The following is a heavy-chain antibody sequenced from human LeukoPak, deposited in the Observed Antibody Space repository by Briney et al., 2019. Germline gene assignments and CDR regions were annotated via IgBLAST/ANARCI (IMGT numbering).Heavy chain of an antibody. CDR1: GYTFTDHY. Sequence: ASVKVSCKASGYTFTDHYMHWVRQAPGQGLEWMGWINPNSGGTIYAQKLQGRVTMTTDTSTSTAYMELRSLRSDDTAVYYCARDRGIVSTIPFDYWGQGTLVTVSS. CDR3: ARDRGIVSTIPFDY. J-gene: IGHJ4*02. D-gene: IGHD5/OR15-5a*01. CDR2: INPNSGGT. V-gene: IGHV1-2*02.